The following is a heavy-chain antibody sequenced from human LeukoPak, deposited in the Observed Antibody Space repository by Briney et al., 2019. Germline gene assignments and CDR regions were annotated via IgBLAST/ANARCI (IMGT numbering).Heavy chain of an antibody. CDR2: INSDGSII. D-gene: IGHD3-22*01. V-gene: IGHV3-74*01. CDR1: GFTFRNYW. CDR3: ARGAYYDSSNTHDY. Sequence: GGSLRLSCAASGFTFRNYWMHWVRQVPGKGLVWVSRINSDGSIINYADSVKGRFTISRDNAKNTLNLQMNSLRAEDTAVYYCARGAYYDSSNTHDYWGQGTLVTVSS. J-gene: IGHJ4*02.